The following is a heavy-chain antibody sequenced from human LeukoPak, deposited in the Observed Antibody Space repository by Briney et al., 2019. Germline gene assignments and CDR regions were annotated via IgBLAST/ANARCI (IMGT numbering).Heavy chain of an antibody. J-gene: IGHJ5*02. Sequence: ASVKVSCKASGYTFTGYYMHWVRQAPGQGLEWMGWINPNGGGTNYAQKFQGWVTMTRDTSISTAYMELSRLRSDDTAVYYCARMAGTYYYDSSGYQGWFDPWGQGTLVTVSS. CDR3: ARMAGTYYYDSSGYQGWFDP. V-gene: IGHV1-2*04. D-gene: IGHD3-22*01. CDR2: INPNGGGT. CDR1: GYTFTGYY.